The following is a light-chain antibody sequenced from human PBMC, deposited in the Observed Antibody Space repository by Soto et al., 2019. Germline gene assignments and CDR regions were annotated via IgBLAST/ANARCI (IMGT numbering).Light chain of an antibody. V-gene: IGKV1-5*01. CDR3: QQYTNTNNPWM. Sequence: EIKVTQSPSTLSASVGERVTFTCRASQSISSWLAWYQQKPGKAPKLLVYDASTLQSGVASRFSGSGSGAEFTLIISGLQPDDSATYYCQQYTNTNNPWMFGQGTK. J-gene: IGKJ2*01. CDR1: QSISSW. CDR2: DAS.